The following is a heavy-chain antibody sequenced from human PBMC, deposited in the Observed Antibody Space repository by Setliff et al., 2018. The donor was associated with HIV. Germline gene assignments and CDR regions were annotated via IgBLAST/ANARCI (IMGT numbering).Heavy chain of an antibody. CDR2: IKSKTDGGTT. D-gene: IGHD1-26*01. CDR1: GFTFTSYW. CDR3: TTDLGSGRFSWNNN. J-gene: IGHJ4*02. Sequence: GGSLRLSCAASGFTFTSYWMIWVRQAPGKGLEWVGHIKSKTDGGTTDYAAPVKGRFTISRDDSKTTLSLQMNSLKTEDTAIYYCTTDLGSGRFSWNNNWGQGALVTVSS. V-gene: IGHV3-15*01.